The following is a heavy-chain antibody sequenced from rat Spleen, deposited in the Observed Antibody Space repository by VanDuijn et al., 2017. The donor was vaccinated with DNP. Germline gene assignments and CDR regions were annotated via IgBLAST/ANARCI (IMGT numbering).Heavy chain of an antibody. V-gene: IGHV3-1*01. D-gene: IGHD4-5*01. J-gene: IGHJ2*01. CDR3: ARWVRYFDS. CDR2: ISYSGGT. CDR1: SYSITSHY. Sequence: EVQLQESGPGLVKPSQSLSLTCSVTSYSITSHYWGWIRKFPGNKMEYLGYISYSGGTNYNPSLKSRISITRDTSKNQFFLHLNSLITEDTATYYCARWVRYFDSWGQGVMVTVSS.